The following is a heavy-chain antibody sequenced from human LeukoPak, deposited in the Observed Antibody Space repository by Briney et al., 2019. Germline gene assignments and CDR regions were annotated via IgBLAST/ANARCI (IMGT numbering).Heavy chain of an antibody. J-gene: IGHJ4*02. CDR1: GGSISSYY. CDR3: ARDRDHFDY. CDR2: IYYSGST. Sequence: TSETLTLTCTVSGGSISSYYWRWIRQPPGKGLEWIGYIYYSGSTNYNPSLKSRVTISVDTSKNQFSLKLSSVTAADTAVYYCARDRDHFDYWGQGTLVTVSS. V-gene: IGHV4-59*01. D-gene: IGHD3-10*01.